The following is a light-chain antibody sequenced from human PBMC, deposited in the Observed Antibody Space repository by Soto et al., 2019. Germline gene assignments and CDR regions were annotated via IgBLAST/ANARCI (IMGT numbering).Light chain of an antibody. J-gene: IGKJ4*01. CDR2: AAS. V-gene: IGKV1-27*01. CDR1: QGISNY. CDR3: QKYNSAPIT. Sequence: DIQMTQSPSSLSASVGDRVTITCRASQGISNYLAWYQQKPGKVPRLMIYAASTLHSGVPSRFSGGGSGTELTLNISSLEPEDVATYYCQKYNSAPITCGGGTRVEIK.